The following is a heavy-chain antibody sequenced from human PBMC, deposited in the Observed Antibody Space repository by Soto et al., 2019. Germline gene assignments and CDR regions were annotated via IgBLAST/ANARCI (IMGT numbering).Heavy chain of an antibody. D-gene: IGHD3-16*01. CDR2: IYYTGST. CDR3: AGVDTPKGDAFDF. V-gene: IGHV4-31*03. CDR1: GGSISSGGYY. J-gene: IGHJ3*01. Sequence: QVQLQESGPGLVKPSQTLSLTCTVSGGSISSGGYYWSWIRQLPGKGLEWIGYIYYTGSTYYNPSLKSRVTILVDTSKKQFALKLSSVTDADTAVYYCAGVDTPKGDAFDFWGQGTMVTVSS.